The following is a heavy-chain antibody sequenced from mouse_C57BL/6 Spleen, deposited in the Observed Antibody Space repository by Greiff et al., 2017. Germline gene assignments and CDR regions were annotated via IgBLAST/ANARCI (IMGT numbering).Heavy chain of an antibody. CDR2: INYDGSST. D-gene: IGHD2-5*01. V-gene: IGHV5-16*01. J-gene: IGHJ1*03. CDR1: GFTFSDYY. Sequence: EVKLVESEGGLVQPGSSMKLSCTASGFTFSDYYMAWVRLVPEKGLEWVANINYDGSSTYYLDSLKSRFIISRDNAKNILYLQMSSLKSEDTATYYCARGKYSNYDWYFDVWGTGTTVTVSS. CDR3: ARGKYSNYDWYFDV.